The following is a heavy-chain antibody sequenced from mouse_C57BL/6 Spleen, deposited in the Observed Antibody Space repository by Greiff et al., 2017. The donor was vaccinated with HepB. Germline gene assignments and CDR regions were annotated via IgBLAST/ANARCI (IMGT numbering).Heavy chain of an antibody. D-gene: IGHD6-1*01. CDR1: GYAFTNYL. J-gene: IGHJ2*01. Sequence: QVQLKESGAELVRPGTSVKVSCKASGYAFTNYLIEWVKQRPGQGLEWIGVINPGSGGTNYNEKFKGKATLTADKSSSTAYMQLSSLTSEDSAVYFCARLGGSPFDYWGQGTTLTVSS. V-gene: IGHV1-54*01. CDR2: INPGSGGT. CDR3: ARLGGSPFDY.